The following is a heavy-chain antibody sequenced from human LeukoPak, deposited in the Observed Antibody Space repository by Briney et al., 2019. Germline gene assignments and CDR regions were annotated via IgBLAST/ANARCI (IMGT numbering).Heavy chain of an antibody. CDR2: INPNSGGT. D-gene: IGHD3-22*01. Sequence: ASVKVSCKASGYTFTGYYMHWVRQAPGQGLEWMGWINPNSGGTNYARKFQGRVTMTRDTSISTASMELSMLRSDDTAVYYCARSKAYYYDSSGYYHAHDSWGQGTLVTVSS. J-gene: IGHJ4*02. V-gene: IGHV1-2*02. CDR3: ARSKAYYYDSSGYYHAHDS. CDR1: GYTFTGYY.